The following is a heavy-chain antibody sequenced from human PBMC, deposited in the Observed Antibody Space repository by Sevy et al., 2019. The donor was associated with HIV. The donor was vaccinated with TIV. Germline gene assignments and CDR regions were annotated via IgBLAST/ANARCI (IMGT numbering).Heavy chain of an antibody. CDR3: AKSQAPGGALGVGYYFDY. D-gene: IGHD3-16*01. CDR2: ISWDGGST. Sequence: GGSLRLSCAASGFTFDDYAMHWVRQAPGKGLEWVSLISWDGGSTYYADSVKGRFTISRDNSKNSLYLQMNSLRAEDTALYYCAKSQAPGGALGVGYYFDYWGQGTLVTVSS. J-gene: IGHJ4*02. CDR1: GFTFDDYA. V-gene: IGHV3-43D*03.